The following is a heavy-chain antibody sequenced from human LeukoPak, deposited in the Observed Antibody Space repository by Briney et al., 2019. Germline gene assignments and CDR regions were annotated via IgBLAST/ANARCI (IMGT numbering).Heavy chain of an antibody. D-gene: IGHD1-26*01. V-gene: IGHV3-48*02. CDR1: GFTFSSYS. CDR3: VRGKGSGSYPTR. CDR2: ISSSSRTI. Sequence: GGSLRLSCAASGFTFSSYSMNWVRQAPGKGLEWVSYISSSSRTIYYADSVKGRFTISRDNAKNSLYLQMNSLRDEDTAVYYCVRGKGSGSYPTRWGQGTLVTVSS. J-gene: IGHJ4*02.